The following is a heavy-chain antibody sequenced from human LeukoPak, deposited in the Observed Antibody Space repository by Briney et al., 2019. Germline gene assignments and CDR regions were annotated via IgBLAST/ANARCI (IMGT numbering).Heavy chain of an antibody. J-gene: IGHJ6*03. Sequence: PSGTLSLTCAVSGASISSSNWWGWVRPPPGKGLEWIGEIYHSGSTNYNPSLKSRVTISGDKSKNQFSLKLSSVTAADTAVYYCARALAAAGHYYYYYMDAWGKGTTVTVSS. CDR3: ARALAAAGHYYYYYMDA. CDR2: IYHSGST. V-gene: IGHV4-4*02. D-gene: IGHD6-13*01. CDR1: GASISSSNW.